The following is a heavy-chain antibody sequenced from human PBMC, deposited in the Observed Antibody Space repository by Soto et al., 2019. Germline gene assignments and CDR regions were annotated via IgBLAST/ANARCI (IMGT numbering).Heavy chain of an antibody. D-gene: IGHD3-10*01. CDR2: IIPIFGTA. V-gene: IGHV1-69*13. J-gene: IGHJ4*02. CDR1: GGTFSSYA. CDR3: ARVERSSICGSGPVYFDY. Sequence: SVKVSCKASGGTFSSYAISWVRQAPGQGLEWMGGIIPIFGTANYAQKFQGRVTITADESTSTAYMELSSLRSEDTAVYYCARVERSSICGSGPVYFDYWGQGTLVTVSS.